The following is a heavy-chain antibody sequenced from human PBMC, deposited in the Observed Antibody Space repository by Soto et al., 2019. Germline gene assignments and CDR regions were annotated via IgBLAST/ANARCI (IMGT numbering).Heavy chain of an antibody. J-gene: IGHJ5*02. Sequence: GESLKISCNGSGYSFTSYWIGWVRQMPGKGLEWMGIIYPGDSDTRYSPSFQGQVTISADKSICTAYLQWSSLKASDTAMYYCARGVCSSTSCYTSNWYDPWGQGTLVTVS. CDR3: ARGVCSSTSCYTSNWYDP. D-gene: IGHD2-2*02. CDR2: IYPGDSDT. CDR1: GYSFTSYW. V-gene: IGHV5-51*01.